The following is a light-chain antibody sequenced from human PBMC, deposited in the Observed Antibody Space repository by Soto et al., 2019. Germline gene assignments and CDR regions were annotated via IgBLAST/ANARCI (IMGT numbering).Light chain of an antibody. V-gene: IGLV7-46*01. CDR1: TGAVTSGHY. CDR3: LLSYSGARAGV. CDR2: DTS. Sequence: QAVVTQESSLTVSPGGTVTLTCGSSTGAVTSGHYPYWFQQKPGQAPRTLIYDTSNKYSWTPARFSGSLLGGKAALTLSGAQPEDEAEYYCLLSYSGARAGVFGGGTKLTVL. J-gene: IGLJ2*01.